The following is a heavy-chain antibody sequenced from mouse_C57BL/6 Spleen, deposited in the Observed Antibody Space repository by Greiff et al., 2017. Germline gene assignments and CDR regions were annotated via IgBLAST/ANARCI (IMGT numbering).Heavy chain of an antibody. CDR3: AREGTYYSNFYAMDY. J-gene: IGHJ4*01. D-gene: IGHD2-5*01. V-gene: IGHV5-16*01. CDR2: INYDGSST. CDR1: GFTFSDYY. Sequence: EVKLMESEGGLVQPGSSMKLSCTASGFTFSDYYMAWVRQVPEKGLEWVANINYDGSSTYYLDSLKSRFIISRDNAKTILYLQMSSLKSEDTATYYCAREGTYYSNFYAMDYWGQGTSVTVSS.